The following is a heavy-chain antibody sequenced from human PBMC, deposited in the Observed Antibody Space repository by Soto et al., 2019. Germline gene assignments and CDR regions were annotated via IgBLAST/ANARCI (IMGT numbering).Heavy chain of an antibody. V-gene: IGHV1-69*06. D-gene: IGHD2-2*01. Sequence: QVQLVQSGAEVKKPGSSVKVSCKASGGTFGSYTLNWVRQAPGQGLEWLGGIMPFIDTSTYAQMLQGRVTSTADKSMSTVYMELSSLKSDDTAVYYCARGGYASSYRFDYWGQGTLVTVSS. CDR2: IMPFIDTS. CDR1: GGTFGSYT. CDR3: ARGGYASSYRFDY. J-gene: IGHJ4*02.